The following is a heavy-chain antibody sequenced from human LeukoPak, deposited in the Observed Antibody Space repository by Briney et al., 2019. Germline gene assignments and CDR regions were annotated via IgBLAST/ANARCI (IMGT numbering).Heavy chain of an antibody. V-gene: IGHV4-61*09. D-gene: IGHD6-19*01. Sequence: SETLSLTCTVSGASISSESYYWSWIRQPAGKGLEWIGHIYHTGSTNYNPSLKSRVTISVDTSKNQFSLNLSSVTAADTAVYYCAGVLSGWYGMDVWGQGTTVTVSS. CDR1: GASISSESYY. CDR3: AGVLSGWYGMDV. CDR2: IYHTGST. J-gene: IGHJ6*02.